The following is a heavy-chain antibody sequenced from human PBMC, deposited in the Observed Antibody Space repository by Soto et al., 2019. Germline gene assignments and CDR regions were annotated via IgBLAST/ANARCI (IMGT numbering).Heavy chain of an antibody. J-gene: IGHJ6*02. V-gene: IGHV3-64D*08. Sequence: GGSLRLSCSASGFTFSSYAMHWVRQAPGKGLEYVSAISSNGGSTYYADSVKGRFTISRDNSKNTLYLQMSSLRAEDTAVYYCVKESRYCSSTSCYVFSPWYYYYGMDVWGQGTTVTVSS. CDR3: VKESRYCSSTSCYVFSPWYYYYGMDV. CDR2: ISSNGGST. CDR1: GFTFSSYA. D-gene: IGHD2-2*01.